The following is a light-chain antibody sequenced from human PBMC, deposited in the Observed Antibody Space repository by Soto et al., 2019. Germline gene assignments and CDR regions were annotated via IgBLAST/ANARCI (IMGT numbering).Light chain of an antibody. J-gene: IGKJ2*01. Sequence: EIVLTQSPGTLPLSPGERATLSCRASQSVSSNYLVWYQQKPGQAPRPLIYGASSRATGIPDRFSGSGSGTDFTLTISRLEPEDGAVYYCQQYANSPFTFGQGTKLEIK. CDR2: GAS. CDR3: QQYANSPFT. CDR1: QSVSSNY. V-gene: IGKV3-20*01.